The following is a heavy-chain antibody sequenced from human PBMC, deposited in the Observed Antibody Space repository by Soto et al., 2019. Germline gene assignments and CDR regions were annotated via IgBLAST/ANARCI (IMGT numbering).Heavy chain of an antibody. CDR1: GFTFSSYA. D-gene: IGHD4-17*01. CDR3: AKVGHYGDYAHYYYYMDV. Sequence: GGSLRLSCAASGFTFSSYAMSWVRQAPGKGLEWVSAISGSGGSTYYADSVKGRFTISRDNSKNTLYLQMNSLRAEDTAVYYCAKVGHYGDYAHYYYYMDVWGKGTTVTVSS. V-gene: IGHV3-23*01. J-gene: IGHJ6*03. CDR2: ISGSGGST.